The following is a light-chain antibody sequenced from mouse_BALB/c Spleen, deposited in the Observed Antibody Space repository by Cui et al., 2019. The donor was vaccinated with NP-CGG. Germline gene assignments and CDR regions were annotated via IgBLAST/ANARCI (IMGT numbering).Light chain of an antibody. Sequence: QAVVNQESALTTSPGETVTLTCRSSTGAVTTSNYANWVQEKSDHLFTGLIGGTNNRAPGVPARFSGSLIGDKAALTIIGAQTEDEAIYFCALWYSNHWVFGGGTKLSVL. CDR1: TGAVTTSNY. CDR3: ALWYSNHWV. CDR2: GTN. J-gene: IGLJ1*01. V-gene: IGLV1*01.